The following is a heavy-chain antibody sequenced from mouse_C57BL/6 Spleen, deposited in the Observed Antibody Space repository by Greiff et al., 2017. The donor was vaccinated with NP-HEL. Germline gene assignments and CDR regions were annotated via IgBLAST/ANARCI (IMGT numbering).Heavy chain of an antibody. CDR2: IDPSDSYT. CDR1: GYTFTSYW. D-gene: IGHD4-1*01. Sequence: QVQLKQPGAELVKPGASVKLSCKASGYTFTSYWMQWVKQRPGQGLEWIGEIDPSDSYTNYNQKFKGKATLTVDTSSSTAYMQLSSLTSEDSAVYYCARRDWGYWGQGTTLTVSS. V-gene: IGHV1-50*01. CDR3: ARRDWGY. J-gene: IGHJ2*01.